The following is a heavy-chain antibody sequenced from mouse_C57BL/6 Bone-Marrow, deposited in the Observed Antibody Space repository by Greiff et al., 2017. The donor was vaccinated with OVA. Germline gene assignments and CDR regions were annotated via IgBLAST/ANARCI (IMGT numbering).Heavy chain of an antibody. CDR3: ARKGITTVFNYFDV. CDR2: IDPSDSYT. D-gene: IGHD1-1*01. J-gene: IGHJ2*01. CDR1: GYTFTSYW. Sequence: QVQLQQPGAELVRPGTSVKLSCKASGYTFTSYWMHWVRQRPGQGLEWIAVIDPSDSYTNYTQTFKGKATLTVDTSSSTAYMQLSSLTSEDSAVYYCARKGITTVFNYFDVWGQGTTLTVSS. V-gene: IGHV1-59*01.